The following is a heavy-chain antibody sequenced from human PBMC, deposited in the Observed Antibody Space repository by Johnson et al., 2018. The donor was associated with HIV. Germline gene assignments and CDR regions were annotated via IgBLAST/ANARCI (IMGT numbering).Heavy chain of an antibody. J-gene: IGHJ3*02. Sequence: QVQLVESGGGLAKPGGSLRLSCAASGFTFSSYGMHWVRQAPGKGLEWVAVIWYDGSNKYYADSVKGRFTISRDNSKNTLYLQMNSLRAEDTAVYYCAKDFWPVGARGAFDIWGQGTMVTVSS. V-gene: IGHV3-33*06. CDR2: IWYDGSNK. D-gene: IGHD1-26*01. CDR1: GFTFSSYG. CDR3: AKDFWPVGARGAFDI.